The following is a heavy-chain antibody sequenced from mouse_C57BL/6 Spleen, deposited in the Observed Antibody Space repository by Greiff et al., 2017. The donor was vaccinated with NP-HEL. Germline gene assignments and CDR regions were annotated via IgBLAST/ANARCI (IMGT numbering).Heavy chain of an antibody. J-gene: IGHJ3*01. CDR3: ARCDYDYSWFAY. CDR1: GYTFTSYW. Sequence: QVQLQQPGAELVKPGASVKMSCKASGYTFTSYWITWVKQRPGQGLEWIGDIYPGSGSTNYNEKFKSKATLTVDTSSSTAYMQLSSLTSEDSAVYYCARCDYDYSWFAYWGQGTLVTVSA. CDR2: IYPGSGST. D-gene: IGHD2-4*01. V-gene: IGHV1-55*01.